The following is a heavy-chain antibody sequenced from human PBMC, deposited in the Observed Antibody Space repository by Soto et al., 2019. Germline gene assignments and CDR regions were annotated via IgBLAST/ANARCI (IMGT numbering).Heavy chain of an antibody. Sequence: QVQLVESGGGVVQPGRSLRLSCAASGFIFSSYGMHWVRQAPGKGLEWVAVISYDGINKYYSDSVKGRFTISRDNSKNTLYLQMNSLRAEDTAVYYCAKSVSNWNDGFFDYWGQGTLVTVSS. J-gene: IGHJ4*02. CDR2: ISYDGINK. V-gene: IGHV3-30*18. CDR3: AKSVSNWNDGFFDY. CDR1: GFIFSSYG. D-gene: IGHD1-1*01.